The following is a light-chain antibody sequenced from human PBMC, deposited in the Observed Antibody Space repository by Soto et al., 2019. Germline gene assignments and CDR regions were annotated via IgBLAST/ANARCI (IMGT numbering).Light chain of an antibody. CDR2: GAS. CDR3: QHYVTSSIT. Sequence: EVVLTQSPGTLSLSPGERVTILCLASQSVSSTSLAWYQQKPGQTPRLLIYGASSRATGTPDRISGGGSGTHFPLTISRLEPEDFAVYYCQHYVTSSITFGQGTRLEIK. CDR1: QSVSSTS. J-gene: IGKJ5*01. V-gene: IGKV3-20*01.